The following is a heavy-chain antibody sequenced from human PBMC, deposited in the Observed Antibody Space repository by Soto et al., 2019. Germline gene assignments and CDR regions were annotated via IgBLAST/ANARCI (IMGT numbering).Heavy chain of an antibody. CDR1: GFTFSSYG. Sequence: GGSLRLSCAASGFTFSSYGMHWVRQAPGKGLEWVAVIWYDGSNKYYADSVKGRFTISRDNSKNTLYLQMNSLRAEDTAVYYCARDSRYYDFWSGYYDNWFDPWGQGTMVTVYS. J-gene: IGHJ5*02. V-gene: IGHV3-33*01. CDR3: ARDSRYYDFWSGYYDNWFDP. D-gene: IGHD3-3*01. CDR2: IWYDGSNK.